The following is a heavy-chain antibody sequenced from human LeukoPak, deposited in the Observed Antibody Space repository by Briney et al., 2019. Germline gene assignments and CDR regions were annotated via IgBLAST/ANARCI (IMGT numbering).Heavy chain of an antibody. CDR3: ARERITMVRGVIWDAFDI. CDR2: ISSSSSYI. D-gene: IGHD3-10*01. Sequence: GGSLRLSCAASGFTFSSYSMNWVRQAPGKGLERVSSISSSSSYIYYADSVKGRFTISRDNAKNSLYLQMNSLRAEDTAVYYCARERITMVRGVIWDAFDIWGQGTMVTVPS. CDR1: GFTFSSYS. V-gene: IGHV3-21*01. J-gene: IGHJ3*02.